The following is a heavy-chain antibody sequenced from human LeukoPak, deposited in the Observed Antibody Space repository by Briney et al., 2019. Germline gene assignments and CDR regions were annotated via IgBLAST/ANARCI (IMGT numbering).Heavy chain of an antibody. D-gene: IGHD5-18*01. CDR1: GYTFTGYY. J-gene: IGHJ4*02. V-gene: IGHV1-2*06. Sequence: ASVKVSCKASGYTFTGYYMHWVRQAPGQGLEWMGRINPNSGGTNYAQKFQGRATMTRDTSISTAYMELSRLRSDDTAVYYCARDRRGYSYGYYFDYWGQGTLVTVSS. CDR2: INPNSGGT. CDR3: ARDRRGYSYGYYFDY.